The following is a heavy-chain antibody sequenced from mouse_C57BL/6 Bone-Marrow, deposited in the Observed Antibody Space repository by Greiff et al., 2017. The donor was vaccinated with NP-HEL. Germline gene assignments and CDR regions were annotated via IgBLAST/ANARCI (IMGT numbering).Heavy chain of an antibody. Sequence: VQLQQPGAELVRPGSSVKLSCKASGYTFTSYWMHWVKQRPIQGLEWIGNIDPSDSETNYNQKFKDKATLTVDKSSSTAYMQLSSLTSEDSAVYYCARGYDWFAYWGQGTLVTVSA. CDR1: GYTFTSYW. CDR2: IDPSDSET. CDR3: ARGYDWFAY. D-gene: IGHD2-2*01. J-gene: IGHJ3*01. V-gene: IGHV1-52*01.